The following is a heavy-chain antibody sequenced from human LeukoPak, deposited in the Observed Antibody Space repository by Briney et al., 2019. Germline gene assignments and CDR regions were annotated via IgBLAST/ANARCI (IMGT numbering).Heavy chain of an antibody. Sequence: GGSLRLSCAASGFTFSSYAMNWVRQAPGKGLEWVSSISSSSSYIYYADSVKGRFTISRDNAKNSLYLQMNSLRAEDTAVYYCAKDEWELLRIDYWGQGTLVTVSS. CDR3: AKDEWELLRIDY. V-gene: IGHV3-21*04. CDR1: GFTFSSYA. CDR2: ISSSSSYI. J-gene: IGHJ4*02. D-gene: IGHD1-26*01.